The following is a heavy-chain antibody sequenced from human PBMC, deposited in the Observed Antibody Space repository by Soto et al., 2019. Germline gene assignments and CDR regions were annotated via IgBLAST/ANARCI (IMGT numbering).Heavy chain of an antibody. J-gene: IGHJ4*02. CDR3: ARDRGYCNYCTCYNGGYSDY. CDR1: GYTLSTYG. Sequence: QVQLVQSGAEVKKPGASVRVSCKASGYTLSTYGITWVRQAPGQGSEWMGWISVYNGKTSYAQKLQGRVTMTTDTSASTAYMELRSLRSDDTAMYYCARDRGYCNYCTCYNGGYSDYWGQGTLITVSS. CDR2: ISVYNGKT. D-gene: IGHD2-15*01. V-gene: IGHV1-18*01.